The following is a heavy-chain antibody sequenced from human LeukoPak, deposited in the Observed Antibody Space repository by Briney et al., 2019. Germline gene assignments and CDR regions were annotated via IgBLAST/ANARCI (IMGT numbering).Heavy chain of an antibody. CDR2: INPNSGGT. J-gene: IGHJ4*02. Sequence: GASVKVSCKASGYTLTGYYMHWVRQAPGQGLEWMGWINPNSGGTNYAQKFQGRVTMTRDTSISTAYMELSRLRSDDTAVYYCARDLRRLHAGYCSSTSCYSWGYWGQGTLVTVSS. D-gene: IGHD2-2*01. CDR3: ARDLRRLHAGYCSSTSCYSWGY. CDR1: GYTLTGYY. V-gene: IGHV1-2*02.